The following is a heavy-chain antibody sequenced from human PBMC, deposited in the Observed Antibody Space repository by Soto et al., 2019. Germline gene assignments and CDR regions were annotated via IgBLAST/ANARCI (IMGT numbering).Heavy chain of an antibody. Sequence: QVQLQESGPGLVKPSETLTLTCTVSCSSFSDYYWNWIRQVPGKGLEWIGFVSHSATPSDNPSLKTRVAISDDTSKKQFSLRLTSVTAADTAIYYCARGHYSSGWPIDHWGQGILVTVSS. J-gene: IGHJ4*02. V-gene: IGHV4-59*01. CDR1: CSSFSDYY. CDR2: VSHSATP. CDR3: ARGHYSSGWPIDH. D-gene: IGHD6-19*01.